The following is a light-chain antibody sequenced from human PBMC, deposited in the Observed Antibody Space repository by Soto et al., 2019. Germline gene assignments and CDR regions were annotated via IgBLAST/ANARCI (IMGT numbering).Light chain of an antibody. Sequence: DVQMTQSPSTLSASVGDRVTITCRASQSISTWLAWYQQKSGKAPKLLIYEASTLGSGVPSRFSGSGSGTEFTLTISSLQPDDFATYYCQHYNSYSEAFGQGTKVAIK. J-gene: IGKJ1*01. CDR2: EAS. CDR1: QSISTW. V-gene: IGKV1-5*03. CDR3: QHYNSYSEA.